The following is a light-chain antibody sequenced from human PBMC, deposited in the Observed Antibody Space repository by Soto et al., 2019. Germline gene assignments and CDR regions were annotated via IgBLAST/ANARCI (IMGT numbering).Light chain of an antibody. CDR2: TAS. J-gene: IGKJ1*01. V-gene: IGKV1-27*01. CDR3: QKYASAPWT. CDR1: QGIGNS. Sequence: DIQMTQSPSSLSASVGDRVTITCRASQGIGNSLAWYQQKPGRVTNLLMYTASTLLSGVPSRFSGSGSGADFNLTISSLQPEVVATYYCQKYASAPWTFGQGTKVEIK.